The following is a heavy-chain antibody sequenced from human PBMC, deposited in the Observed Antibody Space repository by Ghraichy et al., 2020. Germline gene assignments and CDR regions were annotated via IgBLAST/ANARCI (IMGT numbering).Heavy chain of an antibody. J-gene: IGHJ4*02. CDR2: IYADGTT. D-gene: IGHD3-10*01. V-gene: IGHV3-66*02. Sequence: GGSLRLSCAASGFTVSSNYMTWVRQAPGKGLEWVSVIYADGTTYSADSVKGRFTISRDISKNTLYLQMNSLRAEDTAVYYCTRGLGAYFDNWGQGTLVTVSS. CDR1: GFTVSSNY. CDR3: TRGLGAYFDN.